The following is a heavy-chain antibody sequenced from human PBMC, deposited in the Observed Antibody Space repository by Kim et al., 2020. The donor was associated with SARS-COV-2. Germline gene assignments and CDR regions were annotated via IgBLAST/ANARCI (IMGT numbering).Heavy chain of an antibody. V-gene: IGHV3-23*01. Sequence: GGSLRLSCAASGFSFSNYGMSWVRQAPGKGLEWVTAISGNGAEASYADSVRGRFTTSRDNPKTTLYLQMNRLTADDTAIYFCAKSAFYGAGYYYDIWGQGTLVAVSS. CDR1: GFSFSNYG. CDR3: AKSAFYGAGYYYDI. D-gene: IGHD3-10*01. J-gene: IGHJ4*02. CDR2: ISGNGAEA.